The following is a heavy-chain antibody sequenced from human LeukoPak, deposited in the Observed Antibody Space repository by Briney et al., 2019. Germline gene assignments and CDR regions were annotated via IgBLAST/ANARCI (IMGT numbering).Heavy chain of an antibody. CDR2: INSDGSST. D-gene: IGHD3-10*01. CDR3: AREVRGVIPWFDP. J-gene: IGHJ5*02. Sequence: GGSLRLSCAASGFTLSSYWMHWVRQAPGKGLVWVSRINSDGSSTSYADSVKGRFTISRDNAKNTLYLQMNSLRAEDTAVYYCAREVRGVIPWFDPWGQGTLVTVSS. V-gene: IGHV3-74*01. CDR1: GFTLSSYW.